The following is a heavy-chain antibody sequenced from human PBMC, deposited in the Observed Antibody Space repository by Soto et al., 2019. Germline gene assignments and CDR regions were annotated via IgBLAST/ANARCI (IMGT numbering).Heavy chain of an antibody. CDR3: ARTVGAAYYFDF. Sequence: PSETLSLTCNVSGDSMTKYYLSWIRQPAGKGLEWIGRIYTSGSTNYNPSLKSRVTMSIDTSNNHFSLNLKSVTAADTAVYYCARTVGAAYYFDFWGQGALVTVSS. J-gene: IGHJ4*02. CDR2: IYTSGST. CDR1: GDSMTKYY. V-gene: IGHV4-4*07. D-gene: IGHD1-26*01.